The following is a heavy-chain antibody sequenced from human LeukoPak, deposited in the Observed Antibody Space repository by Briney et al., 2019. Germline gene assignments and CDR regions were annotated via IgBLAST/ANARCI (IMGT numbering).Heavy chain of an antibody. J-gene: IGHJ4*02. V-gene: IGHV4-59*08. CDR3: ARRVSGTIFDY. CDR1: GGFINSYY. D-gene: IGHD3-10*01. Sequence: SSETLSLTCTVSGGFINSYYWSWIRQPPGKGLEWIGYIYYSGSTDYNPSLKSRVTISVDTSKNQFSLKLSSVTAADTAVYYCARRVSGTIFDYWGQGTLVTVSS. CDR2: IYYSGST.